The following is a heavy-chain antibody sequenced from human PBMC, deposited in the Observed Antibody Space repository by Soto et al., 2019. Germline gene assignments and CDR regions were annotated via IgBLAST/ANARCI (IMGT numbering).Heavy chain of an antibody. CDR3: VRGPSYYFDTTGYYVVDS. Sequence: QLQLQESGPGLVRPSQTLSLTCRVSGVSISSNHDYWSWIRQHPEKGLEWIGYINHSGTTYYNPSRKSRLTLSVATSENQFSLRLSSVTAADTAIYYCVRGPSYYFDTTGYYVVDSWGQGTRVSVSS. V-gene: IGHV4-31*03. D-gene: IGHD3-22*01. CDR1: GVSISSNHDY. CDR2: INHSGTT. J-gene: IGHJ4*02.